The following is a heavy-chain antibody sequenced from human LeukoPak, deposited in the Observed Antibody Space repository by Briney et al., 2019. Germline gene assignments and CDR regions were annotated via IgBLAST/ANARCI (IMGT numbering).Heavy chain of an antibody. V-gene: IGHV3-43*02. J-gene: IGHJ4*02. D-gene: IGHD2/OR15-2a*01. CDR3: AKEQRPDSFSDFDY. CDR2: TSGNGRFT. Sequence: GGSLRLSFAASGFNFRDYGIHWVRQAPGKGLEWLSVTSGNGRFTDYADSVKGRFTISRDNSKNSLFLQIHSVRTEDTAFYYCAKEQRPDSFSDFDYWGQGTLVTVSS. CDR1: GFNFRDYG.